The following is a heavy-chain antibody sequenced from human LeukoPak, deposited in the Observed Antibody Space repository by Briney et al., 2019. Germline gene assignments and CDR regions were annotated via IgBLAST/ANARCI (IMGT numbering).Heavy chain of an antibody. V-gene: IGHV3-53*01. CDR2: IYSGGST. J-gene: IGHJ3*02. Sequence: PGGSLRLSCAASGFTFSSYEMNWVRQAPGKGLEWVSVIYSGGSTYYADSVKGRFTISRDNSKNTLYLQMNSLRAEDTAVYYCARLLREDAFDIWGQGTMVTVSS. CDR1: GFTFSSYE. CDR3: ARLLREDAFDI.